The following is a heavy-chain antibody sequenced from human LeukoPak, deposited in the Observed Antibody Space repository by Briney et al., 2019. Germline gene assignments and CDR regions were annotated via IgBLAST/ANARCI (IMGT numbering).Heavy chain of an antibody. D-gene: IGHD2-2*01. CDR2: IIAIFGTA. V-gene: IGHV1-69*13. CDR3: ARSYCSSTSCSRSPNWFDH. J-gene: IGHJ5*02. CDR1: GGTFSSYA. Sequence: SVKVSCKASGGTFSSYAISWVRQAPGQGLEWMGGIIAIFGTANYAQKFQRRVTITADESTSTAYMELSSLRSEDTAVYYCARSYCSSTSCSRSPNWFDHWGQGTLVTVSS.